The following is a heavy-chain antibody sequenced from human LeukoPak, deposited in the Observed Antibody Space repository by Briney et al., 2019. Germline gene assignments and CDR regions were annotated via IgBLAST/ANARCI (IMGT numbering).Heavy chain of an antibody. CDR2: INHSGST. V-gene: IGHV4-34*01. D-gene: IGHD3-22*01. J-gene: IGHJ4*02. CDR1: GGSFSGYY. Sequence: SETLSLTCAVYGGSFSGYYWSWIRQPPGKGLEWIGEINHSGSTNYNPSLKSRVTISVDTSKNQFSLKLSSVTAADTAVYYCARVASAYYYDSSGFGYFDYWGQGTLVTVSS. CDR3: ARVASAYYYDSSGFGYFDY.